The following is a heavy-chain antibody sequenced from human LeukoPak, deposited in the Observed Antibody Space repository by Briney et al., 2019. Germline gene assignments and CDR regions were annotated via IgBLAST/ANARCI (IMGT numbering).Heavy chain of an antibody. CDR1: GGSTSSGGYY. V-gene: IGHV4-30-2*01. CDR3: ARGPPRDY. CDR2: IYHSGST. J-gene: IGHJ4*02. Sequence: SQTLSLTCTVSGGSTSSGGYYWSWVRQPPGKGLEWIGYIYHSGSTYYNPSLKSRVTISVDRSKNQFSLKLSSVTAADTAVYYCARGPPRDYWGQGTLVTVSS.